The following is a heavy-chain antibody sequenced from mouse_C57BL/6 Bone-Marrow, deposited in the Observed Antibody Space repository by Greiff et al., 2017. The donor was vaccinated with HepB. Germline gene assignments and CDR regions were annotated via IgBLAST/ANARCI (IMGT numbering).Heavy chain of an antibody. CDR2: IWSGGST. D-gene: IGHD1-1*01. CDR3: ARGVTTVVATNFDY. J-gene: IGHJ2*01. Sequence: VMLVESGPGLVQPSQSLSITCTVSGFSLTSYGVHWVRQSPGKGLEWLGVIWSGGSTDYNAAFISRLSISKDNSKSQVFFKMNSLQADDTAIYYCARGVTTVVATNFDYWGQGTTLTVSS. V-gene: IGHV2-2*01. CDR1: GFSLTSYG.